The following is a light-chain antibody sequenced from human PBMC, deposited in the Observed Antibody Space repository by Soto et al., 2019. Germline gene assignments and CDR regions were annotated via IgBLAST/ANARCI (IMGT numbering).Light chain of an antibody. Sequence: SYELTQPLSVSVALGQTARITCGGNNIGSKNVHWYQQKPGQAPVLVIYRDSNRPSGIPERFSSSNSGNTATLTISRAQAGDEADYYCQVWDSSTLFGGGTKVTVL. CDR3: QVWDSSTL. V-gene: IGLV3-9*01. CDR2: RDS. CDR1: NIGSKN. J-gene: IGLJ2*01.